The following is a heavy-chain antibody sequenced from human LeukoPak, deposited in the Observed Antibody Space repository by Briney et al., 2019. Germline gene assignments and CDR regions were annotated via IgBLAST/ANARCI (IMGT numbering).Heavy chain of an antibody. Sequence: HPGGSLRLSCAASGFTFSSYSMNWVRQAPGQGLEWVSYISSSSSTIYYADSVKGRFTISRDNAKNSLYLQMNSLRAEDTAVYYCAREFNWNHIYYYYYMDVWAKGPRSPSP. CDR1: GFTFSSYS. CDR2: ISSSSSTI. D-gene: IGHD1-14*01. CDR3: AREFNWNHIYYYYYMDV. V-gene: IGHV3-48*01. J-gene: IGHJ6*03.